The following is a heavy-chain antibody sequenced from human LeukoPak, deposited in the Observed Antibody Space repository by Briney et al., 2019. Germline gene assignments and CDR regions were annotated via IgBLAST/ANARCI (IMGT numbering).Heavy chain of an antibody. J-gene: IGHJ6*03. CDR3: TRETTGISAVGGSLRSVYYMDV. CDR1: GFTSGDYA. Sequence: PGGSLRLSCAASGFTSGDYAMSWFRQAPGKGREWVGFIRSNACGGTTEYAASVKDRFTISRDDTKSIAYLQMNGLKTEDTAVYYCTRETTGISAVGGSLRSVYYMDVCGKGTTVTVSS. CDR2: IRSNACGGTT. V-gene: IGHV3-49*03. D-gene: IGHD6-13*01.